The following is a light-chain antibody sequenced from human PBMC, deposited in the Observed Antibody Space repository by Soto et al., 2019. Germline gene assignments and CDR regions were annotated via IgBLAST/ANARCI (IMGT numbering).Light chain of an antibody. CDR1: QSISSY. Sequence: DIQMTQSPSSLSASVGDRVTISCRASQSISSYLNWYQQKPGKAPKLLIYAASSLQGGLPSRFSGSGSETDFTLTISSLQPEDFATYYCQQSYNTPLTVGGGTKVEIK. J-gene: IGKJ4*01. V-gene: IGKV1-39*01. CDR3: QQSYNTPLT. CDR2: AAS.